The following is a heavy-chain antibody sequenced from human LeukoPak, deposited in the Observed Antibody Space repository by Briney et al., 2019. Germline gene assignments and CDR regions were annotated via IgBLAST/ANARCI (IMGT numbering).Heavy chain of an antibody. Sequence: GASVKVSCKASGGTFSRYAISWVRQAPGRRLEWMGGIIPIFGKANYAQKFQGRVTITADESTSTAYMELSSLRSEDTAVYYCARVRWDDYGDYGRDNWFDPWGQGTLVTVSS. CDR1: GGTFSRYA. V-gene: IGHV1-69*13. J-gene: IGHJ5*02. CDR3: ARVRWDDYGDYGRDNWFDP. CDR2: IIPIFGKA. D-gene: IGHD4-17*01.